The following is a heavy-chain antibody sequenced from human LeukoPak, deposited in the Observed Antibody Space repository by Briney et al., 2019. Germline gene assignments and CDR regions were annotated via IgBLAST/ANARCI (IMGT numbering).Heavy chain of an antibody. D-gene: IGHD5-18*01. CDR3: ARDSEDTTMGPGY. Sequence: ASVKVSCKASGGTFSSYSISWVRQAPGQGLEWMGGIVPIFGTADYAQKFQGRVTITADESTSTAYMELSSLRSEDTAVYYCARDSEDTTMGPGYWGQGTLVTVSS. J-gene: IGHJ4*02. CDR1: GGTFSSYS. V-gene: IGHV1-69*13. CDR2: IVPIFGTA.